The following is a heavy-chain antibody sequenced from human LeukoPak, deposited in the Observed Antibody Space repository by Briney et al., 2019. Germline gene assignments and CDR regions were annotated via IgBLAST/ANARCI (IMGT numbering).Heavy chain of an antibody. J-gene: IGHJ4*02. Sequence: GGSLRLSCEASGFNFNSYGMHWVRQAPGKGLEWVAALWFDGSHEYYADSVKGRFTISRDNFKNTLFMEMNALTAGDTAIYYCAKDASDFGDSYFDHWGQGTPVTVSS. D-gene: IGHD4-17*01. CDR1: GFNFNSYG. V-gene: IGHV3-33*06. CDR3: AKDASDFGDSYFDH. CDR2: LWFDGSHE.